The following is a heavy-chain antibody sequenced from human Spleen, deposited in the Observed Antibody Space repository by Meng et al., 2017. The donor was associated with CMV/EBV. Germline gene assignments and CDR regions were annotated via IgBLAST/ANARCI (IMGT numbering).Heavy chain of an antibody. D-gene: IGHD3-16*02. CDR1: TFRSYA. CDR2: IIPILGIA. V-gene: IGHV1-69*10. Sequence: TFRSYAISWVRQAPGQGLEWMGGIIPILGIANYAQKFQGRVTITADKSTSTAYMELSSLRSEDTAVYYCARGTYDYVWGSYRYTVDYWGQGTLVTVSS. J-gene: IGHJ4*02. CDR3: ARGTYDYVWGSYRYTVDY.